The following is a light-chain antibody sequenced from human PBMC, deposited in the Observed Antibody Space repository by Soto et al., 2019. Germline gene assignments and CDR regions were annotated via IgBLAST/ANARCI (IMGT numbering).Light chain of an antibody. Sequence: QSALTQSPSASGSPGQSVTISCTGTSSDVGGFPYVSWYQQHPGKAPKLILYEVTNRPSGVSHRFSGSKSGNTASLTISGLQAEDEGDYYCCSYTSISTEVFGSGTKVTVL. CDR1: SSDVGGFPY. V-gene: IGLV2-14*01. J-gene: IGLJ1*01. CDR3: CSYTSISTEV. CDR2: EVT.